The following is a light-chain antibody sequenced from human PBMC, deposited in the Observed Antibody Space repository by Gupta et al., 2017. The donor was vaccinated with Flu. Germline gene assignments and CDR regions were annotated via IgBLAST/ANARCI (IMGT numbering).Light chain of an antibody. CDR1: SSDVGGYNY. CDR3: CSDAGSYTV. CDR2: DVS. V-gene: IGLV2-11*01. Sequence: SALTQPRSVSGSPGQSVTNSCTGTSSDVGGYNYVSWYQQHPGKAPKLMIYDVSKRPSGVPDRFSGSKSGNTAALTSSGLQAEDEADYYCCSDAGSYTVFGGGTKLTVL. J-gene: IGLJ3*02.